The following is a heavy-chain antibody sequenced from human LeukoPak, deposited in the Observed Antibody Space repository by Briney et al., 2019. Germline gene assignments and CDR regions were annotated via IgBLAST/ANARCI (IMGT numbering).Heavy chain of an antibody. CDR1: GYTFTSYD. J-gene: IGHJ5*02. CDR2: MNPNSGTT. D-gene: IGHD3-22*01. CDR3: AADPPLLYYYDSSGST. V-gene: IGHV1-8*01. Sequence: ASVKVSCKASGYTFTSYDFNWVRQAPGQGPEWIGWMNPNSGTTGYTQKFQGRVTMTRDTSISTAYMDLSSLRSEDTAVYYCAADPPLLYYYDSSGSTWGQGTLVTVSS.